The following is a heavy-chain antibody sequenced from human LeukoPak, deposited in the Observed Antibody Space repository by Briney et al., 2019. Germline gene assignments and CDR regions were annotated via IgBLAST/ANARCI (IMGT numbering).Heavy chain of an antibody. V-gene: IGHV3-11*04. CDR1: GFTFSDYY. D-gene: IGHD3-22*01. CDR3: ASPGGHYYDSSGYVYY. Sequence: GGSLRLSCAASGFTFSDYYMSWIRQAPGKGLEWVSYISSSGSTIYYADSVKGRFTISRDNAKNSLYLQMNSLRDEDTAVYYCASPGGHYYDSSGYVYYWGQGTLVTVSS. CDR2: ISSSGSTI. J-gene: IGHJ4*02.